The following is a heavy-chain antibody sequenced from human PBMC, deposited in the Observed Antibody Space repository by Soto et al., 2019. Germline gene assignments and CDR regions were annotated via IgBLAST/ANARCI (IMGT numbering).Heavy chain of an antibody. V-gene: IGHV3-30*18. CDR2: ISYDGSNK. CDR1: GFTFSYYD. D-gene: IGHD5-18*01. CDR3: AKAFAAMVPYGMDV. J-gene: IGHJ6*02. Sequence: GGSLRLSCSASGFTFSYYDMHWVRRAPGKGLEWEAVISYDGSNKYYGDSVKGRFTISRDNSKNTLYLQMNSLRTEDTAVYYCAKAFAAMVPYGMDVWGQGTTVTVSS.